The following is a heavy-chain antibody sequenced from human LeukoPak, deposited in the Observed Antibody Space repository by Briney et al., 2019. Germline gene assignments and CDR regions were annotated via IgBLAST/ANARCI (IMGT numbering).Heavy chain of an antibody. J-gene: IGHJ4*02. CDR2: INPKSGDA. D-gene: IGHD3-16*01. Sequence: ASVKVSCKASGSTFSDYHMNWVRQASGQGPEWMGWINPKSGDASYNQAFQGRVTMTRDTSISTAYMELNRLRSDDTAMYYCARGEYSNGYPYRLDSWGQGTLVTVSS. CDR3: ARGEYSNGYPYRLDS. CDR1: GSTFSDYH. V-gene: IGHV1-2*02.